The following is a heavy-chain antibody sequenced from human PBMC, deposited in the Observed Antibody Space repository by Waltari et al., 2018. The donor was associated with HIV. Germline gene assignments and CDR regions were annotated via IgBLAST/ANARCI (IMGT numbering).Heavy chain of an antibody. D-gene: IGHD4-17*01. J-gene: IGHJ6*02. CDR1: GFIFGTHW. CDR2: IDRDGRVF. V-gene: IGHV3-74*03. Sequence: VQLVESGGTQVRPGGSLRLSCVGSGFIFGTHWLHWVRQVPGKGLQWIARIDRDGRVFTNEGLVKGRFSISGDNTKNTMFLQVSRLTVDDSAVYYCARDVTRDYFGVYHSLFNVWGQGTTVTVSS. CDR3: ARDVTRDYFGVYHSLFNV.